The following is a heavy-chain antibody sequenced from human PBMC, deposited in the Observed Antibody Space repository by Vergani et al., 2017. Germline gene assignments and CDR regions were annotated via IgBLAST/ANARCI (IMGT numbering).Heavy chain of an antibody. Sequence: QVQVVQSGAEVKKSGASVKVSCKTSGYTFSNYYMHWVRQAPGQGLEWMGIINPSGGHTNYAQKFKGRVTMTRDTSTSTVYMELSSLRSEDTAIYYCARGEYVRPTGYGYWGQGTLVTVSA. V-gene: IGHV1-46*03. J-gene: IGHJ4*02. D-gene: IGHD3-10*01. CDR1: GYTFSNYY. CDR3: ARGEYVRPTGYGY. CDR2: INPSGGHT.